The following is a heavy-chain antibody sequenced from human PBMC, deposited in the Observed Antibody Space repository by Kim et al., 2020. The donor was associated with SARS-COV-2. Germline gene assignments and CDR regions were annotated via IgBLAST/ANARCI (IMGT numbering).Heavy chain of an antibody. D-gene: IGHD2-2*01. CDR2: TIGSGVNT. J-gene: IGHJ4*02. CDR1: GFTFSWYA. CDR3: AKGALEGCAGSRCYPFDY. Sequence: GGSLRLSCAASGFTFSWYAMNWVRQARGKRLEWVSSTIGSGVNTYYADSVKGRFTISRDNSKDTVYLQMNSLRAEDTAVYYCAKGALEGCAGSRCYPFDYWGQGTLVTVSS. V-gene: IGHV3-23*01.